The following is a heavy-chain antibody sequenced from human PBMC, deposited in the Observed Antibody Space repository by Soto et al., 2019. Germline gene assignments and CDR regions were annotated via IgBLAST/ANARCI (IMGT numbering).Heavy chain of an antibody. J-gene: IGHJ6*02. CDR3: ARDFWFGDSYGMDV. Sequence: GSLRLSCAASKFTFSNYAMHWVRQAPGKGLEWVAVISYDGTNKYYADSVKGRFTISRDNSKNTQYLQMNSLRAEDTAMYYCARDFWFGDSYGMDVWGQGTTVTVYS. CDR1: KFTFSNYA. V-gene: IGHV3-30-3*01. D-gene: IGHD3-10*01. CDR2: ISYDGTNK.